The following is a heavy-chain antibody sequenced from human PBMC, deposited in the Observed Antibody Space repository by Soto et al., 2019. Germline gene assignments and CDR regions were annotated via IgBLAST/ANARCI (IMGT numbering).Heavy chain of an antibody. D-gene: IGHD2-8*01. CDR3: ARARVGYCTNGVCYDYYYYYMDV. J-gene: IGHJ6*03. CDR2: ISAYNGNT. CDR1: GYTFTSYG. V-gene: IGHV1-18*01. Sequence: ASVKVSFTASGYTFTSYGISWVRQAPGQGLEWMGWISAYNGNTNYAQKLQGRVTMTTDTSTSTAYMELRSLRSDDTAVYYCARARVGYCTNGVCYDYYYYYMDVWGKGTTVTVSS.